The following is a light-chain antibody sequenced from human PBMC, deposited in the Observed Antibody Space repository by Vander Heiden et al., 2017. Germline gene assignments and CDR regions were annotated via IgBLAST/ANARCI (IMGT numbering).Light chain of an antibody. Sequence: DMQMTQSTSTLSASVGDRVTITCRASQSISSWLAWYQQKPGKAPKLLIYKASSLESGVPSRFSGSGSGTEFTLTISSLQPDDFATYYCQQDNSYWTFGQGTKVEIK. V-gene: IGKV1-5*03. J-gene: IGKJ1*01. CDR1: QSISSW. CDR2: KAS. CDR3: QQDNSYWT.